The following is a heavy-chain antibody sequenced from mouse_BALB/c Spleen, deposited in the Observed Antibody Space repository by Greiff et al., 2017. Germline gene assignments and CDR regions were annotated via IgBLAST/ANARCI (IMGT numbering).Heavy chain of an antibody. Sequence: EVQGVESGGGLVQPGGSLKLSCAASGFTFSSYTMSWVRQTPEKRLEWVAYISNGGGSTYYPDTVKGRFTISRDNAKNTLYLQMSSLKSEDTAMYYCARRRGNYYAMDYWGQGTSVTVSS. J-gene: IGHJ4*01. D-gene: IGHD2-1*01. CDR3: ARRRGNYYAMDY. V-gene: IGHV5-12-2*01. CDR1: GFTFSSYT. CDR2: ISNGGGST.